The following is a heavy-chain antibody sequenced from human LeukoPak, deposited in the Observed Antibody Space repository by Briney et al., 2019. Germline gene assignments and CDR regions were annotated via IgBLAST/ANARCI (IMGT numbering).Heavy chain of an antibody. CDR2: INTNTGNP. Sequence: ASVKVSCKASGYTFTTYARNWVRQAPGQGLEGMGWINTNTGNPTYAQGFTGRFVFSLDTSVSTAYLQISSLKAEDTAVYYCAGGTGYSSSWPPHWGQGTLVTVSS. J-gene: IGHJ4*02. V-gene: IGHV7-4-1*02. CDR1: GYTFTTYA. CDR3: AGGTGYSSSWPPH. D-gene: IGHD6-13*01.